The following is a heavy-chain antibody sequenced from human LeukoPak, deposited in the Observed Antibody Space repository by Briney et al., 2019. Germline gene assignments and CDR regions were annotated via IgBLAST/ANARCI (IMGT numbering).Heavy chain of an antibody. D-gene: IGHD2-2*01. CDR1: GYTFTGYY. J-gene: IGHJ5*02. V-gene: IGHV1-2*02. CDR3: ARAHSDIVVVPAAIGWFDP. Sequence: GASVKVSCKASGYTFTGYYMHWVRQAPGQGLEWMGWINPNSGGTNYAQKFQGRVTMTRDTSISTAYMELSRLRSDDTAVYYCARAHSDIVVVPAAIGWFDPWGQGTLVTVSS. CDR2: INPNSGGT.